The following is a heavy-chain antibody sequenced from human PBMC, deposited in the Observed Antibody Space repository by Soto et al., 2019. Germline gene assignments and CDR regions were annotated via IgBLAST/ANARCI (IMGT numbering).Heavy chain of an antibody. CDR2: ISSYGSDT. D-gene: IGHD3-16*01. CDR1: GFTFSRYW. Sequence: EVQLVESGGGLVLPGGSLRLSCAASGFTFSRYWMHWVRQAPGKGLVWVSRISSYGSDTHYADSVKGRFTISRDNAKNTLYLQMKSMIADVTALYYCASNYAYAEGYYWYWIDVWGQGTTVTVSS. CDR3: ASNYAYAEGYYWYWIDV. V-gene: IGHV3-74*01. J-gene: IGHJ6*02.